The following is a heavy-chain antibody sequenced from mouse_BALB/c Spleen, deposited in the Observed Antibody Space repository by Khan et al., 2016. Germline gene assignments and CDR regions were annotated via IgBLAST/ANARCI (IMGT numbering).Heavy chain of an antibody. J-gene: IGHJ1*01. CDR2: IDHLNGGT. CDR3: GRGDYNGSSYWYFDV. D-gene: IGHD1-1*01. CDR1: GYSFTNYY. V-gene: IGHV1-34*01. Sequence: VQLQQSGPELMKPGASVKISCKASGYSFTNYYMHWVKESHGKSLEWIGNIDHLNGGTGYNLKFKGKATLTVDKSASTAYMLLSSLPSADSAVYYCGRGDYNGSSYWYFDVWIAGTTVTFSS.